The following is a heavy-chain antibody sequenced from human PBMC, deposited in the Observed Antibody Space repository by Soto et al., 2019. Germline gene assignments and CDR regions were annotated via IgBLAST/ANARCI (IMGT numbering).Heavy chain of an antibody. D-gene: IGHD4-17*01. CDR2: IYPGDSDT. V-gene: IGHV5-51*01. Sequence: GESLKISCKASGYTFTNYWIGWVRQMPGKGLEWMGFIYPGDSDTRYSPPFQGQVTISADKSISTAYLQCHSLKASDTAMYYCARVLDVTTLAYWGQGTLVTVSS. CDR3: ARVLDVTTLAY. CDR1: GYTFTNYW. J-gene: IGHJ4*02.